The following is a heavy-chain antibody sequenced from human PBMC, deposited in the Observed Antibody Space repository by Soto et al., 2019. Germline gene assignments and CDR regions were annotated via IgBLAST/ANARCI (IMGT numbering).Heavy chain of an antibody. J-gene: IGHJ4*02. Sequence: PWETLSLTCTVSGGSISSYYWSWIRQPPGKGLEWIGYIYYSGSTNYNPSLKSRVTISVDTSKNQFSLKLSSVTAADTAVYYCARVARWIDYWGQGTLVTVSS. CDR1: GGSISSYY. CDR3: ARVARWIDY. D-gene: IGHD2-15*01. V-gene: IGHV4-59*01. CDR2: IYYSGST.